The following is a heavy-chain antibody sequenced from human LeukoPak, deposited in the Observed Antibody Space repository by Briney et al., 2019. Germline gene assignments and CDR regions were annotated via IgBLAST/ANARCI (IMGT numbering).Heavy chain of an antibody. J-gene: IGHJ5*02. CDR2: IYYSGST. V-gene: IGHV4-59*01. D-gene: IGHD3-10*01. Sequence: SETLSLTCTVSGASISPYYWSWIRQPPGKGLEWTGYIYYSGSTNYNPSLKSRVTISLDTSKKQFSLKLSSVTAADTAVYYCARGDTMLRGVIDEIDPWGQGTLVTVSS. CDR3: ARGDTMLRGVIDEIDP. CDR1: GASISPYY.